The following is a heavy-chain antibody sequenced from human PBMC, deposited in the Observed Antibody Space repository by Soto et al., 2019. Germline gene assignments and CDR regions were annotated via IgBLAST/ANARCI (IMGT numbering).Heavy chain of an antibody. CDR3: AKDTEDSGNEEGYFDY. D-gene: IGHD5-12*01. J-gene: IGHJ4*02. CDR2: ISYDGSNK. Sequence: GWSLRLSCAASGFTFSSYGMHWVRQAPGKGLEWVAFISYDGSNKYYADSVKGRFTISRDNSKSTLYLQMNSLRAEDTAVYYCAKDTEDSGNEEGYFDYWGQGTLVTVSS. CDR1: GFTFSSYG. V-gene: IGHV3-30*18.